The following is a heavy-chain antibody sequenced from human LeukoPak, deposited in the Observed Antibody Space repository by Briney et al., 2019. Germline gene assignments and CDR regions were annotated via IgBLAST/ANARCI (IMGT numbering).Heavy chain of an antibody. Sequence: SETLSLTCSVSGGSIFADYRSWIRQPPGKGLEWIGYIYYSGSANYNPSLKSRITISVDTSKNKFSLRLRSVTAADTAIYYCARRTGSYFGQFDSWGQGTLVTVSS. CDR1: GGSIFADY. V-gene: IGHV4-59*01. CDR2: IYYSGSA. J-gene: IGHJ4*02. CDR3: ARRTGSYFGQFDS. D-gene: IGHD3-10*01.